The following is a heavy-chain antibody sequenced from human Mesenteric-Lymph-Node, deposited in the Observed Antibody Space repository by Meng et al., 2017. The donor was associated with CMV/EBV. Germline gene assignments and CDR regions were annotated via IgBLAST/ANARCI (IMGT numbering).Heavy chain of an antibody. CDR3: ARDRPEPNNWFDP. D-gene: IGHD1-14*01. CDR2: INHSGST. V-gene: IGHV4-34*01. J-gene: IGHJ5*02. CDR1: GGSFSGYY. Sequence: SETLSLTCAVYGGSFSGYYWSWIRQPPGKGLEWIGEINHSGSTNYNPSLKSRVTISVDTSKNQFSLKLSSVTAADTAVYYCARDRPEPNNWFDPWGQGTLVTVSS.